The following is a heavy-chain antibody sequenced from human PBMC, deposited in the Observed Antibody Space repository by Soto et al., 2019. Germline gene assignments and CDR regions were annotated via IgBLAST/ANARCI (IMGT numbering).Heavy chain of an antibody. D-gene: IGHD6-13*01. J-gene: IGHJ4*02. V-gene: IGHV2-70*01. CDR3: ARTPEVAAPGYYFDY. Sequence: SGPTLVNPTQTLTLTCTFSGFSLSTGGMCVTWIRQPQAKALEWLALIHWDDNKYYSTSLKTRLTISKDTSKNQVVLTMTNMEPGDTATYYCARTPEVAAPGYYFDYWGQGTLVTVSS. CDR2: IHWDDNK. CDR1: GFSLSTGGMC.